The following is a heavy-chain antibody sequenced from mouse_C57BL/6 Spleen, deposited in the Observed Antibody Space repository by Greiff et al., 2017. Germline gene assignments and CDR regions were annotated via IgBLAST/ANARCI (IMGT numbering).Heavy chain of an antibody. D-gene: IGHD2-14*01. CDR1: GYAFTNYL. Sequence: QVQLQQSGAELVRPGTSVTVSCKASGYAFTNYLIEWVKQRPGQGLEWIGVINPGSGGTNYNEKFKGKATLTADTSSSTAYMQLSSLTSEDSAVYFCARDRTGYYAMDYWGQGTSVTVSS. CDR3: ARDRTGYYAMDY. J-gene: IGHJ4*01. V-gene: IGHV1-54*01. CDR2: INPGSGGT.